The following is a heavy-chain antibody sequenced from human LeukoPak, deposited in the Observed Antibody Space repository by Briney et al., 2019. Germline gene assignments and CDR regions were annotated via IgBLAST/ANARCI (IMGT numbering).Heavy chain of an antibody. CDR2: INAGNGNT. Sequence: ASVKVSCKASGYTFTSYAMHWVRQAPGQRLEWMGWINAGNGNTKYSQKFQGRVTITRDTSASTAYMDLSSLRSEDTAVYYCARVTMVRGVIRAFDIWGQGTMVTVSS. CDR3: ARVTMVRGVIRAFDI. V-gene: IGHV1-3*01. J-gene: IGHJ3*02. CDR1: GYTFTSYA. D-gene: IGHD3-10*01.